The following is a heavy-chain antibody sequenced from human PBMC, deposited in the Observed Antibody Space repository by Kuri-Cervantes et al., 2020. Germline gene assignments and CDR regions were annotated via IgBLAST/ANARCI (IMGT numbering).Heavy chain of an antibody. CDR1: GFTFSSYS. CDR2: ISSSGGST. V-gene: IGHV3-21*01. D-gene: IGHD2-2*01. CDR3: ARGDIVVVPAAHPYYYGMDV. J-gene: IGHJ6*02. Sequence: GESLKISCAASGFTFSSYSMNWVRQAPGKGLEWVSSISSSGGSTYYADSVKGRFTISRDNSKNTLYLQMNSLRAEDTAVYYCARGDIVVVPAAHPYYYGMDVWGQGTTVTVSS.